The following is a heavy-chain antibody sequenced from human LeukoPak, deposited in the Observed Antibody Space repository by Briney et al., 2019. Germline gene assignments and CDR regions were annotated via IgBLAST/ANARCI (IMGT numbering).Heavy chain of an antibody. V-gene: IGHV3-23*01. CDR2: VSASGSIT. CDR1: GFIFSNYD. CDR3: ARRGPYYFDF. J-gene: IGHJ4*02. D-gene: IGHD3-16*01. Sequence: PGGSLRLSCAGSGFIFSNYDMTWVRQAPGKGLEYVSGVSASGSITYYPDPVKGRFTISRDNSKSTVFLQVNSLRVKDTAVYYCARRGPYYFDFWGQGTLVTVSS.